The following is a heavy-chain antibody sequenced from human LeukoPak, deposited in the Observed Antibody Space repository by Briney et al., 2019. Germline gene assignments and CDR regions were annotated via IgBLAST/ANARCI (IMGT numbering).Heavy chain of an antibody. CDR1: GGSISSGGYC. D-gene: IGHD6-13*01. J-gene: IGHJ6*02. V-gene: IGHV4-31*03. CDR2: IYYSGST. Sequence: SETLSLTCTVSGGSISSGGYCWSWIRQHPGKGLEWIGYIYYSGSTYYNPSLKSRVTISVDTSKNQFSLKLSSVTAADTAVYYCARELTHSSSWYFGLDYYGMDVWGQGTTVTVSS. CDR3: ARELTHSSSWYFGLDYYGMDV.